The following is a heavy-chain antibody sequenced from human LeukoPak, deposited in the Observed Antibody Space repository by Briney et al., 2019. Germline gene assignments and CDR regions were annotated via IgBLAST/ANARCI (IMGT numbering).Heavy chain of an antibody. J-gene: IGHJ6*03. V-gene: IGHV4-34*01. CDR1: GGSFSGYY. D-gene: IGHD6-19*01. CDR3: ARYYHSSGWGTYYYYYYMDV. CDR2: INHSGST. Sequence: SETLSLTCAVYGGSFSGYYWSWIRQPPGKGLEWIGEINHSGSTNYNLSLKSRVTISVDTSKNHFSLKLGSVTAADTAVYYCARYYHSSGWGTYYYYYYMDVWGKGTTVTISS.